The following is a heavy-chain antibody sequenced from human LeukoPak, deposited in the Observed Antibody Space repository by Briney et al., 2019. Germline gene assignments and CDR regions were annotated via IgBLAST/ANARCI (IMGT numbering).Heavy chain of an antibody. Sequence: GGSLRLSCAASGFTFSSYAMHWVRQAPGKGLEWVAVISYDGSNKYYADSVKGRFTISRDNSKNTLYLQMNSLRAEDTAVYYCAREAGYSSSWDHHYFDYWGQGTLVTVSS. J-gene: IGHJ4*02. D-gene: IGHD6-13*01. CDR2: ISYDGSNK. CDR3: AREAGYSSSWDHHYFDY. V-gene: IGHV3-30-3*01. CDR1: GFTFSSYA.